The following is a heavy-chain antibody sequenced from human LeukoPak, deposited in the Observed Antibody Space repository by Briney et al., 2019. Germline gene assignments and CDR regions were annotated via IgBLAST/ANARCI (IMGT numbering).Heavy chain of an antibody. V-gene: IGHV3-23*01. CDR3: AKDGGVNTGFDP. J-gene: IGHJ5*02. D-gene: IGHD2-15*01. Sequence: GGSLRLSCAASGFTFRSYAMSWVRQAPGKGLEWVSAISGSGGSTYYADSVKGRFTISRDNSKNTLYLQMNSLRAEDTAVYYCAKDGGVNTGFDPWGQGTLVTVSS. CDR1: GFTFRSYA. CDR2: ISGSGGST.